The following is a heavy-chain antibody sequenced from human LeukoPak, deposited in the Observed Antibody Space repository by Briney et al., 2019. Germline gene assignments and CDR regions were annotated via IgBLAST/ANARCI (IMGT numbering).Heavy chain of an antibody. CDR3: AKDIVPAEYYYDSSGYLAIHPDGAFDI. J-gene: IGHJ3*02. D-gene: IGHD3-22*01. Sequence: PGGSLRLSCAASGFTFSSYAMSWVRQAPGKVLEWVSAISGSGGSTYYADSVKGRFTISRDNSKNTLYLQMNSLRAEDTAVYYCAKDIVPAEYYYDSSGYLAIHPDGAFDIWGQGTMVTVSS. CDR1: GFTFSSYA. V-gene: IGHV3-23*01. CDR2: ISGSGGST.